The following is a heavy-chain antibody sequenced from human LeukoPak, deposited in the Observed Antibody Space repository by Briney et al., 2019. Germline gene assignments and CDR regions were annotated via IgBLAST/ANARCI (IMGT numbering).Heavy chain of an antibody. J-gene: IGHJ5*02. CDR3: ARDSSYDILTGYYHYNWFDP. D-gene: IGHD3-9*01. CDR1: GFTFSSYG. V-gene: IGHV3-33*01. CDR2: IWYDGSNE. Sequence: GRSLRLSCAASGFTFSSYGMHWVRQAPGKGLEWVAVIWYDGSNEYYADSVKGRFTISRDNSKNTLYLQMNSLRAEDTAVYYCARDSSYDILTGYYHYNWFDPWGQGTLVTVSS.